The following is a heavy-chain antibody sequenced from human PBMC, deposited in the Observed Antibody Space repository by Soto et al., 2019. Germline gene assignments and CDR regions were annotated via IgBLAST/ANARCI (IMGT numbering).Heavy chain of an antibody. CDR3: ARDYTLYGSEWFDP. CDR2: IYYSGST. Sequence: SETLSLTCTVSGGSLSSYYWSWIRQPPGKGLEWIGYIYYSGSTNYNPSLKSRVTISVDTSKNQFSLKLSSVTAADTAVYYCARDYTLYGSEWFDPWGQGTLVTVSS. J-gene: IGHJ5*02. CDR1: GGSLSSYY. V-gene: IGHV4-59*01. D-gene: IGHD3-10*01.